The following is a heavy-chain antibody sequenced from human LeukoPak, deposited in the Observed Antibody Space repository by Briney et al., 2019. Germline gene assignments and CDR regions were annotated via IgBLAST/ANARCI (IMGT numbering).Heavy chain of an antibody. CDR1: GGSFSGYY. D-gene: IGHD6-19*01. CDR3: ASGIDSSGRYFDY. Sequence: SETLSLTCAVYGGSFSGYYWSWIRQPPGKGLERIGEINHSGSTNYNPSLKSRVTISVDTSKNQFSLKLSSVTAADTAVYYCASGIDSSGRYFDYWGQGTLVTVSS. J-gene: IGHJ4*02. CDR2: INHSGST. V-gene: IGHV4-34*01.